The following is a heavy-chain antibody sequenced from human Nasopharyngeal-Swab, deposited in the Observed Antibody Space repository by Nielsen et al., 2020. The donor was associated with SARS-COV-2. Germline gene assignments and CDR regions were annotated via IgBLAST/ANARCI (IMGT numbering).Heavy chain of an antibody. Sequence: GSLRLSCTVSGGSISSSSYYWGWIRQPPGKGLEWIGSIYYSESTYYNPSLKSRVTISIDTSKNQFSLKLSSVTAADTAVYYCARHYSWFMNYYYGMDVWGQGTTVTVSS. CDR3: ARHYSWFMNYYYGMDV. V-gene: IGHV4-39*01. J-gene: IGHJ6*02. CDR2: IYYSEST. D-gene: IGHD2-8*02. CDR1: GGSISSSSYY.